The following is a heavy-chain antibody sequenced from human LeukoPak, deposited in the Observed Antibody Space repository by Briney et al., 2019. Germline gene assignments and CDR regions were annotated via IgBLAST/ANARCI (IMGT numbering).Heavy chain of an antibody. D-gene: IGHD3-9*01. CDR1: GFTFSIYA. J-gene: IGHJ4*02. V-gene: IGHV3-23*01. CDR2: LSGTGDST. Sequence: GGSLRLSCAASGFTFSIYAMSRVRKSPGWGLEWVLTLSGTGDSTYYADAVKGRFTISRDNSKNTLYLQMNSLRAEDTAVYYCAKVLSLRHFDWVLYIDHWGQGTLVTVSS. CDR3: AKVLSLRHFDWVLYIDH.